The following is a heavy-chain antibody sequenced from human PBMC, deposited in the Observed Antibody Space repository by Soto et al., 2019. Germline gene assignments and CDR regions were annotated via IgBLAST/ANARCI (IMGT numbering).Heavy chain of an antibody. CDR2: MNPNSGNT. Sequence: ASVKVSCKASGYTFTSYDINWVRQATGQGLEWMGWMNPNSGNTGYAQKFQGRVTMTRNTSISTAYMELSSLRSEDTAVYYCARVRLHYDFWSWVGYYYYYYMDVWGKGTTVTVSS. J-gene: IGHJ6*03. CDR3: ARVRLHYDFWSWVGYYYYYYMDV. D-gene: IGHD3-3*01. V-gene: IGHV1-8*01. CDR1: GYTFTSYD.